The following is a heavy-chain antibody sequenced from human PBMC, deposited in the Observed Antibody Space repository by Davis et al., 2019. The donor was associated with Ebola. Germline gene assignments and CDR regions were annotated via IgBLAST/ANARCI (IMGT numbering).Heavy chain of an antibody. D-gene: IGHD3-22*01. V-gene: IGHV3-48*04. J-gene: IGHJ4*02. CDR1: GFTFSTFW. Sequence: GGSLRLSCVGSGFTFSTFWMTWVRQAPGKGLEWVSHISSSGSTIYYADSVKGRFIISRDNAKNSLYLQMNSLRAEDTAVYYCARVRWTSGYYFDYWGQGTLVTVSS. CDR2: ISSSGSTI. CDR3: ARVRWTSGYYFDY.